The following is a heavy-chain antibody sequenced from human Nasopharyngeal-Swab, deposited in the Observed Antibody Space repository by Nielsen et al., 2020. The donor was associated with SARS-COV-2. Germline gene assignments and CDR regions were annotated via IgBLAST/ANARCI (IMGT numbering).Heavy chain of an antibody. CDR3: ARDRGTNEVDY. V-gene: IGHV3-33*01. D-gene: IGHD3-10*01. Sequence: VRQAPGKGLEWVAVIWYDGSKKYCGDSGKGRFTISRDNSKNTMYLQMNSLRAEDTAVYYCARDRGTNEVDYWGQGTLVTVSS. J-gene: IGHJ4*02. CDR2: IWYDGSKK.